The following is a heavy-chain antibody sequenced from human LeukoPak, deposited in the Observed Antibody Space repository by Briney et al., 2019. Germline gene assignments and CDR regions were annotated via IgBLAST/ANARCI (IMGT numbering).Heavy chain of an antibody. Sequence: ASVTVSCTASGYTFTIYAMNWVRQAPGQGLEWMGWINTNTGNPTYAQGFTGRFVFSLDTSVSTAYLQISSLKAEDTAVYYCASGVMVRGVQKFDPWGQGTLVTVSS. CDR1: GYTFTIYA. J-gene: IGHJ5*02. CDR2: INTNTGNP. D-gene: IGHD3-10*01. CDR3: ASGVMVRGVQKFDP. V-gene: IGHV7-4-1*02.